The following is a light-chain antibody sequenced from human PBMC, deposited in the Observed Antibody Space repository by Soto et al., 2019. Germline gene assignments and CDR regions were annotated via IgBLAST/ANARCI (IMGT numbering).Light chain of an antibody. CDR3: QQSSNTPYT. CDR2: KAS. CDR1: QTISSW. Sequence: DIQMTQSPSTLSASVRDRVTITCRASQTISSWLAWFQQRPGRAPKFLIYKASSLKNGVPLRFSGSGSGTQFTLTNSSLQPDDFATYYCQQSSNTPYTFGQGTKVDIK. V-gene: IGKV1-5*03. J-gene: IGKJ2*01.